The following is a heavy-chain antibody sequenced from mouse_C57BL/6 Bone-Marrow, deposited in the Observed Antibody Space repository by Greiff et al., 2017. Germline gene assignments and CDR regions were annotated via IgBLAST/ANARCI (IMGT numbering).Heavy chain of an antibody. V-gene: IGHV3-8*01. J-gene: IGHJ4*01. CDR2: ISYSGST. Sequence: EVKLLESGPGLAKPSQTLSLTCSVTGYSITSDYWNWIRKFPGNKLEYMGYISYSGSTYYNPSLKSRISITRDTSKNQYYLQLNSVTTEDTATYYCALYSNYVGGAMDYWGQGTSVTVSS. D-gene: IGHD2-5*01. CDR1: GYSITSDY. CDR3: ALYSNYVGGAMDY.